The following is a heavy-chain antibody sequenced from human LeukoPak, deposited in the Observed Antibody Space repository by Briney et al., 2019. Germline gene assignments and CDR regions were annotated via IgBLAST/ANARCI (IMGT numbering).Heavy chain of an antibody. V-gene: IGHV3-30*02. CDR3: AMYYDTHDYSDY. Sequence: HPGGSLRLSCAASGFNFNYYGMYWVRQAPGKGLEWVAFIRYDGSNKYYADSVKGRFTISRDNSQGTVFLRMNSLTSEVTAGYYCAMYYDTHDYSDYWGQGTLVTVSS. CDR1: GFNFNYYG. J-gene: IGHJ4*02. D-gene: IGHD3-16*01. CDR2: IRYDGSNK.